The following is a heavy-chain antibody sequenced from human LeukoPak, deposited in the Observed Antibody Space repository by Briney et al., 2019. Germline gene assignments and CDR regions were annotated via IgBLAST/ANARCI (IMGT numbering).Heavy chain of an antibody. CDR3: VKDQGFYYDSSVYY. D-gene: IGHD3-22*01. V-gene: IGHV3-23*01. Sequence: PGGSLRLSCAASGFTFSSYAMSWVRQAPGKGLEWVSAISGSGGSTYYGDSVKGRFTIPRDNSKNTLYLQMNSLRAEDTAVYYCVKDQGFYYDSSVYYWGQGTLVTVSS. CDR1: GFTFSSYA. CDR2: ISGSGGST. J-gene: IGHJ4*02.